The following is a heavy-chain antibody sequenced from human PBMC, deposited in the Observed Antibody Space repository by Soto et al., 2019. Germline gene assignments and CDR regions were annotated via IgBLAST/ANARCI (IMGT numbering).Heavy chain of an antibody. CDR3: AKDRGFRYGGVPAAGTGCFAP. Sequence: GKGLEWVSAISGSGGSTCYADSVKGRFTISRDNSKNTLYLRMNSLRAEDTAVYYCAKDRGFRYGGVPAAGTGCFAPRGQGTLVTVSS. V-gene: IGHV3-23*01. D-gene: IGHD6-13*01. CDR2: ISGSGGST. J-gene: IGHJ5*02.